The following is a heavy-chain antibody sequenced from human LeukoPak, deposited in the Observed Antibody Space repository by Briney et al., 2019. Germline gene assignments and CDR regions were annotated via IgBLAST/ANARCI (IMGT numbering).Heavy chain of an antibody. CDR3: ARGTYGSSLGWFAP. J-gene: IGHJ5*02. CDR2: INAGNGDT. V-gene: IGHV1-3*01. Sequence: ASVKVSCKASGYTFSAYAVHWVRQAPGQRLEWMGWINAGNGDTKGSQKVHGRVTITRNTSATTAYLELSNVRSDDTAVSYCARGTYGSSLGWFAPWGQGTLVTVSS. CDR1: GYTFSAYA. D-gene: IGHD7-27*01.